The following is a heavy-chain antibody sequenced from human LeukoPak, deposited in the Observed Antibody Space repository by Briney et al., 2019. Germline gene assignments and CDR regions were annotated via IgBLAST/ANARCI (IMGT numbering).Heavy chain of an antibody. D-gene: IGHD5-12*01. Sequence: GGSLRLSCAASGFTFSSYAMSWVRQAPGKGLEWVSATSGSGASAYYADSVRGRFTISRDNSKKTLYLQMNSLRAEDTAVYYCAKGKGERGYSGYDANYGDYEGGIDYWGQGTLVTVSS. CDR2: TSGSGASA. CDR3: AKGKGERGYSGYDANYGDYEGGIDY. V-gene: IGHV3-23*01. J-gene: IGHJ4*02. CDR1: GFTFSSYA.